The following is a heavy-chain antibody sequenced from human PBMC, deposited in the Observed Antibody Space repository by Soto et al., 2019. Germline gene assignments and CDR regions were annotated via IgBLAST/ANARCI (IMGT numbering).Heavy chain of an antibody. CDR2: ISGSGGST. CDR3: ARRITMVRGVNDY. D-gene: IGHD3-10*01. V-gene: IGHV3-23*01. Sequence: GGSLRLSCAASGFTFSSYAMSWVRQAPGKGLEWVSAISGSGGSTYYADSVKGRFTISRDNSKNTLYLQMNSLRAEDTALYYCARRITMVRGVNDYWGQGTLVTVSS. CDR1: GFTFSSYA. J-gene: IGHJ4*02.